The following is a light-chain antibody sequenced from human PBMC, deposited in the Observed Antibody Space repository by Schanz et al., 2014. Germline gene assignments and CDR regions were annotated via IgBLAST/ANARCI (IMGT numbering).Light chain of an antibody. CDR2: EVS. J-gene: IGLJ3*02. CDR1: SSDVGGYNY. V-gene: IGLV2-14*01. Sequence: QSALTQPASVSGSPGQSITISCTGTSSDVGGYNYVSWYQHHPGKAPKLMIYEVSKRPSGVPDRFSGSKSDNTASLTVSGLQAEDEADYYCSAYTRSSAHWFFGGGTKLTVL. CDR3: SAYTRSSAHWF.